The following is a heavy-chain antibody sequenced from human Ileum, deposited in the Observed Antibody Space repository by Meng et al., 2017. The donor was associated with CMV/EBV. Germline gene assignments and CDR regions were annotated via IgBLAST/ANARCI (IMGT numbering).Heavy chain of an antibody. CDR1: SSGSYY. J-gene: IGHJ4*02. CDR3: ARGTKTTIFGVVSGGYFDY. Sequence: SSGSYYWSWIRQHPGKGLEWIGYIYYSGSTYYNPSLKSRITISVDTSKNQFSLKLSSVTAADTAVYYCARGTKTTIFGVVSGGYFDYWGQGTLVTVSS. V-gene: IGHV4-31*02. CDR2: IYYSGST. D-gene: IGHD3-3*01.